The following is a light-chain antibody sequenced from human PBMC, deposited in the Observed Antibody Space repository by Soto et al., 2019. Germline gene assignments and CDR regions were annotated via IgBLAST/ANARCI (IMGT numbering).Light chain of an antibody. Sequence: DLQMTQSPSSLSASVGDRVTITCQASQDISNYLNWYQQKPGKAPKLLIYDASNLETGVPSRFSGSGSGTDFTFTISSLQPEAIATYYCQQYDNLPTAFGGGTKVEIK. CDR1: QDISNY. CDR2: DAS. J-gene: IGKJ4*01. CDR3: QQYDNLPTA. V-gene: IGKV1-33*01.